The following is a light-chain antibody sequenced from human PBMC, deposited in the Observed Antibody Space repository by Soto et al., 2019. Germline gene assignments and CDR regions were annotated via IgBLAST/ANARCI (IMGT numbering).Light chain of an antibody. CDR3: QQRNMWLT. J-gene: IGKJ3*01. CDR2: DAS. CDR1: QSVSRY. V-gene: IGKV3-11*01. Sequence: EIVLTQSPATLSLSPGERATLSCRASQSVSRYLAWYQQKPGQAPRLLIYDASNRATGIPARFSGSGSGTDFTLTIKSLEPEDSAVYYCQQRNMWLTFGPGTRVEIK.